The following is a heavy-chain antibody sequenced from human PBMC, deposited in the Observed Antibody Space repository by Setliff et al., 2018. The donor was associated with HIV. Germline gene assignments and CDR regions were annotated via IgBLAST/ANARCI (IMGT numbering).Heavy chain of an antibody. CDR3: TKGGRRDYFQY. CDR1: GFTFSSYS. CDR2: ISGSGDIT. V-gene: IGHV3-23*01. J-gene: IGHJ1*01. D-gene: IGHD3-16*01. Sequence: GGSLRLSCAASGFTFSSYSMTWVRQAPGKGLEWVSVISGSGDITAYAASVKGRFTIPRDNSKNTLFLQMNSLRAEDTAVYYCTKGGRRDYFQYWGQGTLVTVSS.